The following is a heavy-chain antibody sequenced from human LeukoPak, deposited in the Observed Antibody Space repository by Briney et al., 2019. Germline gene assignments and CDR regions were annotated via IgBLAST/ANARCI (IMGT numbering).Heavy chain of an antibody. Sequence: SETLSLTCTVSGGSISSYYWSWIRQPPGKGLEGIGYIYYSGSTNYNPSLKSRVTISVDTSKNQFSLKLSSVNAADTAVYYCARGPLGELFNDAFDIWGQGTLVTVSS. CDR2: IYYSGST. CDR1: GGSISSYY. CDR3: ARGPLGELFNDAFDI. D-gene: IGHD3-10*01. J-gene: IGHJ3*02. V-gene: IGHV4-59*01.